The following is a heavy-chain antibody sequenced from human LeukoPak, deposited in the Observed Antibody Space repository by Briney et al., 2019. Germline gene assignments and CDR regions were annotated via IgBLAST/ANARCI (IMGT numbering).Heavy chain of an antibody. CDR1: GGTFSSYA. CDR2: IIPILGIA. D-gene: IGHD5-12*01. CDR3: ARGLVATLGRYYFDY. V-gene: IGHV1-69*04. J-gene: IGHJ4*02. Sequence: ASVKVSCKASGGTFSSYAISWVRQAPGQGLEWMGRIIPILGIANYAQKFQGRVTITADKSTGTAYMELSSLRSEDTAVYYCARGLVATLGRYYFDYWGQGTLVTVSS.